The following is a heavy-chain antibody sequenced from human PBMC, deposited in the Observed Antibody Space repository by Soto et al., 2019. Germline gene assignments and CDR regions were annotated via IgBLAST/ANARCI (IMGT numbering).Heavy chain of an antibody. J-gene: IGHJ6*02. Sequence: HPGGSVRLSCTTSGFTFNTYGMHWVRQAPGKGLEWVAIIWYDGSNKYYADSVKGRFTISRGNSKNTLYLQMNSLRAEDTALYYCARSDCTGAYCYSWPFNYGVDVWGQGTTVTVSS. CDR1: GFTFNTYG. V-gene: IGHV3-33*08. D-gene: IGHD2-15*01. CDR3: ARSDCTGAYCYSWPFNYGVDV. CDR2: IWYDGSNK.